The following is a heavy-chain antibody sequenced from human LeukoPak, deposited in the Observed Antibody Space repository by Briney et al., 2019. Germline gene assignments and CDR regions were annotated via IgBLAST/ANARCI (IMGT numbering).Heavy chain of an antibody. V-gene: IGHV3-7*01. D-gene: IGHD2-15*01. CDR3: VSQEVVPH. J-gene: IGHJ4*02. CDR2: VKEDGTTK. CDR1: GFSFTNYW. Sequence: GGSLRLSCAASGFSFTNYWMSWVRQAPGKGLEWVANVKEDGTTKRYVDSVKGRFTISRDNAKNSLYLQMDSLRAEDTAVYYCVSQEVVPHWGQGTLVSVSS.